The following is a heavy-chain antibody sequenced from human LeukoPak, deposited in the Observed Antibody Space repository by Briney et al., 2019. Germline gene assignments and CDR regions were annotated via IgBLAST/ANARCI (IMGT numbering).Heavy chain of an antibody. J-gene: IGHJ4*02. CDR1: GFTFNSYW. Sequence: GGSLRLSCAASGFTFNSYWMSWVRQAPGKGLEWVANIKQDGSEKYYVDSVKGRFTISRDNVKNSVYLQMNSLRAEDTAVYYCARQLGGSGSYWGQGTLVTVSS. CDR3: ARQLGGSGSY. V-gene: IGHV3-7*01. D-gene: IGHD3-10*01. CDR2: IKQDGSEK.